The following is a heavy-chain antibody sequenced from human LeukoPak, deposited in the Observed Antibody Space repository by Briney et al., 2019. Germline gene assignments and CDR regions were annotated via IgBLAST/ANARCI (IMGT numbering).Heavy chain of an antibody. CDR1: GGSISSGDYY. CDR2: IYYSGST. V-gene: IGHV4-30-4*01. D-gene: IGHD2-15*01. Sequence: SETLSLTCTVSGGSISSGDYYWRWIRQPPGKGLEWIGYIYYSGSTYYNPSLKSRVTISVDTSKNHFSLKLSSVTAADTAVYYCARVVYCSGGSCYYYYGMDVWGQGTTVTVSS. CDR3: ARVVYCSGGSCYYYYGMDV. J-gene: IGHJ6*02.